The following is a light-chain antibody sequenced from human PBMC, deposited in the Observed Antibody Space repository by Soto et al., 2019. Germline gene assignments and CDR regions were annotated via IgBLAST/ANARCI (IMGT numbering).Light chain of an antibody. CDR3: QSYDSSLSGGSGV. J-gene: IGLJ3*02. V-gene: IGLV1-40*01. CDR2: GNS. CDR1: SSNIGAGYD. Sequence: QSVLTQPPSVSGAPGQRVTISCTGSSSNIGAGYDVHWYQQLPGTAPKLLIYGNSNRPSGVPDRFSGSKSGTSASLVITGLQAEDEADYYCQSYDSSLSGGSGVFGGGTKVTVL.